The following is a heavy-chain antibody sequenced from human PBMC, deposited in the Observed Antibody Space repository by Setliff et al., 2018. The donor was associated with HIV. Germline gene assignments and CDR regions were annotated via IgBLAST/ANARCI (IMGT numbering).Heavy chain of an antibody. Sequence: SETLSLTCAVYGGSLSGYYWSWVRQSPGRGLEWIGEINQSGNPNFNPSLKSRLIISVDTSKSQFSLKLTSVTAAATALYYCAREGGQGYAGSGSFYHRNFDLWGRGTLVTVSS. D-gene: IGHD3-10*01. J-gene: IGHJ2*01. CDR2: INQSGNP. CDR3: AREGGQGYAGSGSFYHRNFDL. CDR1: GGSLSGYY. V-gene: IGHV4-34*01.